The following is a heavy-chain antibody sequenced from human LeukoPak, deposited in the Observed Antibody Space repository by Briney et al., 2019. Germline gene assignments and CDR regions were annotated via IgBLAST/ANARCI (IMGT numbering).Heavy chain of an antibody. CDR3: ARDRGIIVGATTVPSWGFDP. Sequence: GASVKVSCKASGYTFTSYYMHWVRQAPGQGLEWMGIINPSGGSTSYAQKFQGRVTMTRDMSTSTVYMELSRLRSDDTAVYYCARDRGIIVGATTVPSWGFDPWGQGTLVTVSS. CDR2: INPSGGST. CDR1: GYTFTSYY. J-gene: IGHJ5*02. D-gene: IGHD1-26*01. V-gene: IGHV1-46*01.